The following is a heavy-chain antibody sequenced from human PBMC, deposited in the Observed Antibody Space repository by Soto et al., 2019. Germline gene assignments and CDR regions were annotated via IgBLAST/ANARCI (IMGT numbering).Heavy chain of an antibody. CDR1: GGSISSYY. J-gene: IGHJ6*04. CDR2: IYYSGSN. V-gene: IGHV4-59*01. CDR3: ASRSGRNYYGMDV. D-gene: IGHD3-10*01. Sequence: QVQLQESGPGLVKPSETLSLTCTDSGGSISSYYWSWLRQPPGKGLEWIGYIYYSGSNNYNPSLMRRVTIAVDTSKKQFSLILRSVTAADMAVYYCASRSGRNYYGMDVWGKATTVTVSS.